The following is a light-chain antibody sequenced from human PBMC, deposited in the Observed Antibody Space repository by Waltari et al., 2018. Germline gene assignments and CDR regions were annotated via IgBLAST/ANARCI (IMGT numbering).Light chain of an antibody. J-gene: IGLJ3*02. CDR1: SGSVSTSYY. V-gene: IGLV8-61*01. Sequence: QTVVTQEPSCSVSPGGAVTLTCGLNSGSVSTSYYPRWYQQTPGQAPRTLIYSTNSRSAGVPDRFSGSILGNKAALTITGAQADDESDYYCVLYMGRGIAVFGGGTKLTVV. CDR3: VLYMGRGIAV. CDR2: STN.